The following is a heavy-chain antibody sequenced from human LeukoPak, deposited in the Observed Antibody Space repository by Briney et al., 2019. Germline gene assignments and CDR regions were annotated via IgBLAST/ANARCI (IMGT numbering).Heavy chain of an antibody. Sequence: SXXLXLTCTVSGGSISTFFWTWIRQSAGKGLEWIGRIYMGTTYYNPSVESRATISVDTSNNRFSLKLTSLTAADTAVYYCARGTEMTSSSGYYSFDYWGRGSLVTVS. CDR3: ARGTEMTSSSGYYSFDY. CDR1: GGSISTFF. V-gene: IGHV4-4*07. D-gene: IGHD3-22*01. CDR2: IYMGTT. J-gene: IGHJ4*02.